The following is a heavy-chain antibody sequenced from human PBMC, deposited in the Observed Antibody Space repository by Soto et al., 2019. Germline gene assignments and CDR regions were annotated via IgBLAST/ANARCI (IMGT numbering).Heavy chain of an antibody. D-gene: IGHD3-10*01. J-gene: IGHJ4*02. V-gene: IGHV4-59*08. CDR1: GGSISSYY. CDR3: ARHDVSGDYGLDY. CDR2: IYYSGST. Sequence: PSETLSLTCTVSGGSISSYYWSWIRQPPGKGLEWIGYIYYSGSTNYNPSLKSRVTISVDTSKNQFSLKLSSVTAADTAVYYCARHDVSGDYGLDYRGQGTLVTVSS.